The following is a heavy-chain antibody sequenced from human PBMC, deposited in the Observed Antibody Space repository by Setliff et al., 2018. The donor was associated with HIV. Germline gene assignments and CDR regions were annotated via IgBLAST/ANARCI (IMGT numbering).Heavy chain of an antibody. CDR1: GYTFTSHG. J-gene: IGHJ6*03. Sequence: GASVKVSCKASGYTFTSHGISWVRQAPGQGLEWMGWISAYNGDTNYAQKFQGRVTMTRDTSASTVYMELSSLRSEDTAVYYCAREARYQDRYYYYMDVWGKGTTVTVSS. CDR2: ISAYNGDT. CDR3: AREARYQDRYYYYMDV. D-gene: IGHD1-20*01. V-gene: IGHV1-18*01.